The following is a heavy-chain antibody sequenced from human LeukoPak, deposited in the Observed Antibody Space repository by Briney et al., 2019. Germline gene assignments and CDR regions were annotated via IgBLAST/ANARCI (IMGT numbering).Heavy chain of an antibody. Sequence: PSETLSLTCTVSGGSISSYYWSWLRQPAGKGLEWIGRIYTSGSTNYNPSLKSRVTISVDKSKNQFSLKLSSVTAADTAVYYCARDRGYGDYEYYFDYWGQGTLVTVSS. V-gene: IGHV4-4*07. CDR1: GGSISSYY. CDR3: ARDRGYGDYEYYFDY. D-gene: IGHD4-17*01. J-gene: IGHJ4*02. CDR2: IYTSGST.